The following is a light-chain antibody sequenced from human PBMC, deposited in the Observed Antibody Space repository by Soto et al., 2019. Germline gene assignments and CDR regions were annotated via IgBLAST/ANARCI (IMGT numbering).Light chain of an antibody. CDR2: DAS. V-gene: IGKV3-15*01. CDR1: QSVRSN. J-gene: IGKJ1*01. Sequence: EIVMTHSPFTLSVSPLERATLSFMASQSVRSNLAWYQQKPGQAPRLLMYDASNRAAGIPARFSGSGSGTEFTLTISSLQSEDFAVYYCQQRSNWPPTFGQGTKVDI. CDR3: QQRSNWPPT.